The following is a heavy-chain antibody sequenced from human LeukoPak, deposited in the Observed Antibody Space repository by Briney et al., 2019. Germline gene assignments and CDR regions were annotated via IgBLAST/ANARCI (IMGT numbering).Heavy chain of an antibody. D-gene: IGHD6-13*01. CDR2: INPNSGGT. J-gene: IGHJ5*02. Sequence: ASVKVSCKASGYTFTGYYMHWVRQAPGQGLEWMGWINPNSGGTNYAQKFQGRVTMTRDTSISTAYMELSRLRSDDTAVYYCARVSWYSSSWYEPWGQGTLVTVSS. CDR3: ARVSWYSSSWYEP. CDR1: GYTFTGYY. V-gene: IGHV1-2*02.